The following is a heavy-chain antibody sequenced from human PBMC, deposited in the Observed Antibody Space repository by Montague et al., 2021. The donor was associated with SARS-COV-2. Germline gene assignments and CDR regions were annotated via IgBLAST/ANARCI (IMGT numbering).Heavy chain of an antibody. J-gene: IGHJ5*02. CDR3: ATHRQHHNH. Sequence: SETLSLTCTVSGGSISGYYWTWIRQPPGKGLEWIGYIFYNGDTNYNPSLKSRVTISVDTSKNQFSLKLSSVTAAGTAVYYCATHRQHHNHWGQGTMVAVSS. V-gene: IGHV4-59*08. CDR1: GGSISGYY. CDR2: IFYNGDT. D-gene: IGHD6-13*01.